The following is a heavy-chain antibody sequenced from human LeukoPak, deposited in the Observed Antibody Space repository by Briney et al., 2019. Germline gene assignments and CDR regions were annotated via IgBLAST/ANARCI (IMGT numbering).Heavy chain of an antibody. V-gene: IGHV3-30*02. Sequence: GGSLRLSCAASGFTFSSYGMHWVRQAPGKGLEWVAFIRYDGSNKYYADSVKGRFTISRDNSKNTLYLQMNSLRAEDTAVYYCAKVTVAGLYYFGYWGQGTLVTVSS. J-gene: IGHJ4*02. D-gene: IGHD6-19*01. CDR3: AKVTVAGLYYFGY. CDR2: IRYDGSNK. CDR1: GFTFSSYG.